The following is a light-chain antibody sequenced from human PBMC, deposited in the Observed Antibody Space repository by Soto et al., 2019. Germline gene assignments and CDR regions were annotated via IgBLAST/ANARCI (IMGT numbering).Light chain of an antibody. CDR1: SSNIGAGYD. V-gene: IGLV1-40*01. Sequence: QSVLTQPPSVSGAPGQRVTISCTGSSSNIGAGYDVHWYQQLPGTAPKLLIYGNSNRPSGVPERFSGSKSGTSASLASTGLQAEDEADYYCQSYDSSLSGSRVVFGGGTKLTVL. J-gene: IGLJ2*01. CDR3: QSYDSSLSGSRVV. CDR2: GNS.